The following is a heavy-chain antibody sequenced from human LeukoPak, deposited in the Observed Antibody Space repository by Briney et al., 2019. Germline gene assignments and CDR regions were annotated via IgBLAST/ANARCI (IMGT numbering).Heavy chain of an antibody. Sequence: SETLSLTCTVSGDSISTYYWRWVRQPPGKGLEWIGYIYYGGNTNYNPSLKSRVTISVDTSKNQFSLKLSSVTAVDTAVYYCARDNDISRGFYYAMDVWGQGTTVIVSS. CDR3: ARDNDISRGFYYAMDV. CDR1: GDSISTYY. J-gene: IGHJ6*02. CDR2: IYYGGNT. D-gene: IGHD3-9*01. V-gene: IGHV4-59*01.